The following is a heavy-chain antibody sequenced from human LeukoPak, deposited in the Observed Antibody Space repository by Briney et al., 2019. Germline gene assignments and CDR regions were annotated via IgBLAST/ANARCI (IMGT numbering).Heavy chain of an antibody. CDR1: GFTFSSYA. CDR3: AKDEDIVVVPAATPFDY. Sequence: AGGSLRLSCAASGFTFSSYAMSWVRQAPGKGLEWVSAISGSGGSTYYADSVKGRFTISGDNSKDTLYLQMNSLRAEDTAVYYCAKDEDIVVVPAATPFDYWGQGTLVTVSS. CDR2: ISGSGGST. V-gene: IGHV3-23*01. J-gene: IGHJ4*02. D-gene: IGHD2-2*02.